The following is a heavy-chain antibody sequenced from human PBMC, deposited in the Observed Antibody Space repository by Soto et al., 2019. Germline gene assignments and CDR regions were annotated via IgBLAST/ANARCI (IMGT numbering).Heavy chain of an antibody. V-gene: IGHV1-8*01. D-gene: IGHD6-6*01. CDR1: GGTFSRYT. J-gene: IGHJ4*02. CDR2: VIPKSGSI. CDR3: AREGSYSSSSPSDY. Sequence: GASVKVSCKAPGGTFSRYTINWVRQAPGQGLEWMGRVIPKSGSINFTRKFQGRVTLTRNTSTSTAYMELSSLRSEDTAVYYCAREGSYSSSSPSDYWGQGTLVTVSS.